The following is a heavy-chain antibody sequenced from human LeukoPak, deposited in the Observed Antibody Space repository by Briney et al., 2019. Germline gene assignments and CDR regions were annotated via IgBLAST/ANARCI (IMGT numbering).Heavy chain of an antibody. V-gene: IGHV3-33*01. CDR1: GFTFSGYA. CDR2: IWNDGSNK. CDR3: ARDFSRYSGSYVDY. J-gene: IGHJ4*02. Sequence: GGSQRLSCAAAGFTFSGYAMHWVRQAPGKGLEWVAVIWNDGSNKYYADSVKGRFTISRDNSKNTLFLQMNSLRAEDTAVYYCARDFSRYSGSYVDYWGQGTLVTVSS. D-gene: IGHD1-26*01.